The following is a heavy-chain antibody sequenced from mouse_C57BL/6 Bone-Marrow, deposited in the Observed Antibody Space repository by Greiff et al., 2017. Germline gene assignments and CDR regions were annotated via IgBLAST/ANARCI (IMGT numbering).Heavy chain of an antibody. J-gene: IGHJ4*01. Sequence: VQLQQSGAELAKPGASVKLSCKASGYTFTSYWMHWVKQRPGQGLEWIGYINPSSGYTKYNQKFKDKATLPADKSSSTAYMQLSSLTYEDSAVYYCARDYYGYDGSLAKDYWGQGTSVTVSS. CDR1: GYTFTSYW. CDR3: ARDYYGYDGSLAKDY. D-gene: IGHD2-2*01. V-gene: IGHV1-7*01. CDR2: INPSSGYT.